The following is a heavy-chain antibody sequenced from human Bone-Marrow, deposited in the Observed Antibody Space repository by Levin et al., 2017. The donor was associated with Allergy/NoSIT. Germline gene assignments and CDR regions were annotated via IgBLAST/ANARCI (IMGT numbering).Heavy chain of an antibody. CDR1: KFTFSTYA. Sequence: GGSLRLSCAASKFTFSTYAMHWVRQAPGKGLEWVAAISYDGLKRYHADSMKGRFTVSRDNSKNTLYLHMTSLRPEDTAVYFCARDAVGDSRELSAVDIWGQGTTVTVSP. D-gene: IGHD3-22*01. J-gene: IGHJ3*02. CDR3: ARDAVGDSRELSAVDI. CDR2: ISYDGLKR. V-gene: IGHV3-30*03.